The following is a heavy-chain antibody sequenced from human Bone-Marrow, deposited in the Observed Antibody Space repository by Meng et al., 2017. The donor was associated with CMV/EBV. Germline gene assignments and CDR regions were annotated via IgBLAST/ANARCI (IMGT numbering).Heavy chain of an antibody. CDR2: IIPILGIA. V-gene: IGHV1-69*10. CDR3: ASSSLLWFGESPHYYYGMDV. J-gene: IGHJ6*02. D-gene: IGHD3-10*01. Sequence: SVKVSCKASGGTFSSYAISWVRQAPGQGLEWMGGIIPILGIANYAQKFQGRVTITADKSTSTAYMELSSLRSEDTAVYYCASSSLLWFGESPHYYYGMDVWGQGPTVTGSS. CDR1: GGTFSSYA.